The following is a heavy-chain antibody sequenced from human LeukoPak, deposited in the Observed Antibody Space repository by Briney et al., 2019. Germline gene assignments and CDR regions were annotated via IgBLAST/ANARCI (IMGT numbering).Heavy chain of an antibody. CDR3: ARPNIVGSYYRGGDAFDV. D-gene: IGHD1-26*01. CDR2: ISYDGSKK. Sequence: PGGSLRLSCTTSGFVFSNYAMHWVRQSPGKGLEWVAVISYDGSKKYFADFVKGRFTISRDNSKNTVNLQMNTLQIDDTAVYYCARPNIVGSYYRGGDAFDVWGRGTKVTVSS. CDR1: GFVFSNYA. J-gene: IGHJ3*01. V-gene: IGHV3-30*04.